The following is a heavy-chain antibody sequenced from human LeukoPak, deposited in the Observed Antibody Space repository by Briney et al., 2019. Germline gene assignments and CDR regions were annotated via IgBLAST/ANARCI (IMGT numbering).Heavy chain of an antibody. J-gene: IGHJ4*02. D-gene: IGHD3-9*01. Sequence: PGGSLRLSCAASGFTFSSYGMHWVRQAPGKGLEWVAVISYDGSNKYYADSVKGRFTISRDNSKNTLYLQMNSLRAEDTAVYYCAKGRYFDWSSVDFDYWGQGTLVTVSS. CDR3: AKGRYFDWSSVDFDY. CDR1: GFTFSSYG. CDR2: ISYDGSNK. V-gene: IGHV3-30*18.